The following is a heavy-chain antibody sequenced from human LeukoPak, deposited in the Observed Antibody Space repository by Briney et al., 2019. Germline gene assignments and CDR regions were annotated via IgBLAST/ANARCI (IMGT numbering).Heavy chain of an antibody. J-gene: IGHJ2*01. Sequence: SETLSLTCSVSGGSITGDNYYWGWIRQPPGKGLEWLGYIYYSGSTTYNPSLKSRVTISVDTSKNQLSLKLSSVTAADTAVYYCARVVAASLNWYFDLWGRGTLVTVSS. CDR2: IYYSGST. D-gene: IGHD6-13*01. V-gene: IGHV4-61*01. CDR3: ARVVAASLNWYFDL. CDR1: GGSITGDNYY.